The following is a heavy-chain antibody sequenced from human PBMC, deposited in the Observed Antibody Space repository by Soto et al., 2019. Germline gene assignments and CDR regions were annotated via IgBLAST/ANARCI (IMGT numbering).Heavy chain of an antibody. Sequence: PGGSLRLSCAASGFTFSGSAMHWVRQASGKGLEWLGRIGSKGETYATAYAASVKGRFTISRDDSKNTAYLQMNSLKSEDTAVYYCSRDDSDWFFNWGRGTLVTVSS. CDR3: SRDDSDWFFN. CDR2: IGSKGETYAT. D-gene: IGHD3-9*01. J-gene: IGHJ4*02. V-gene: IGHV3-73*01. CDR1: GFTFSGSA.